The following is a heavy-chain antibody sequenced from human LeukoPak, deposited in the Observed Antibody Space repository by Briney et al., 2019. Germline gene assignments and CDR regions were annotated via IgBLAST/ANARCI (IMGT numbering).Heavy chain of an antibody. J-gene: IGHJ4*02. CDR1: GYTFTSYY. D-gene: IGHD6-13*01. Sequence: ASVKVSCKASGYTFTSYYIHWVRQAPGQGLEWMGVINPSGDSTSYAQKFQGRVTMTRDTSTSTVYMELSSLRSEDTAVYYCAALAAAADFDYWGQGTLVTVSS. V-gene: IGHV1-46*01. CDR3: AALAAAADFDY. CDR2: INPSGDST.